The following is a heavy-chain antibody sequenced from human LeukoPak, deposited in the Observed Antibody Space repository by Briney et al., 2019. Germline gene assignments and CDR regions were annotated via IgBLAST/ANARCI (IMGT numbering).Heavy chain of an antibody. J-gene: IGHJ6*03. CDR3: ARDGRDSSSSLHYYYMDV. CDR1: GGSISSYY. Sequence: SETLSLTCTVSGGSISSYYWSWIRQPAGKGLEWIGRIYTSGSTNYNPSLKSRVTMSVDTSKNQFSLKLSSVTAADTAVYYCARDGRDSSSSLHYYYMDVWGKGTTVTVSS. CDR2: IYTSGST. D-gene: IGHD6-6*01. V-gene: IGHV4-4*07.